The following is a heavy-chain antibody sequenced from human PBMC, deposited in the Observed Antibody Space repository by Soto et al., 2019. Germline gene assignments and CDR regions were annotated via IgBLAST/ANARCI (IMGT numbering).Heavy chain of an antibody. J-gene: IGHJ4*02. V-gene: IGHV4-4*02. CDR1: SGSISSSNW. CDR3: ARGKGYYGSGSYLNPFDY. D-gene: IGHD3-10*01. CDR2: IDHSGST. Sequence: QVQLQESGPGLVKPSGTLSLTCAVSSGSISSSNWWSWVRQPPGKGLEWIGEIDHSGSTNYNPSLKSRSTLSLAKSRNQSSLKLSSVAAADTAVYYSARGKGYYGSGSYLNPFDYWGQGTLVTVSS.